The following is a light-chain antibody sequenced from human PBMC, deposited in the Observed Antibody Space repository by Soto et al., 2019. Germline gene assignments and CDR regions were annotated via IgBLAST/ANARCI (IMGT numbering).Light chain of an antibody. Sequence: ILLAQAPGTLAFSSGERATLPRRARQIVSNNYLAWYQQKPGQAPRLLIYGASSRATGIPDRFSGSGSGTDFTLAISRLEPEDFAVYYCQQYGRSLPITFGQGTRLEIK. CDR2: GAS. CDR3: QQYGRSLPIT. J-gene: IGKJ5*01. CDR1: QIVSNNY. V-gene: IGKV3-20*01.